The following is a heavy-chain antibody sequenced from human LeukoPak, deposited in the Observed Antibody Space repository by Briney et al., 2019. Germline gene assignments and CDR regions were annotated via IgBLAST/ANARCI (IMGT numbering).Heavy chain of an antibody. D-gene: IGHD2-21*02. J-gene: IGHJ4*02. CDR3: ARVVVTAIPYYFDY. V-gene: IGHV4-59*01. CDR1: GGSISSYY. CDR2: IYYSGST. Sequence: SETLSLTCTVSGGSISSYYWSWIRQPPGKGLEWIGYIYYSGSTNYNPSLKSRVTISVDTSKNQFSLKLSSVTAADTAVYYCARVVVTAIPYYFDYWGRGTLVTVSS.